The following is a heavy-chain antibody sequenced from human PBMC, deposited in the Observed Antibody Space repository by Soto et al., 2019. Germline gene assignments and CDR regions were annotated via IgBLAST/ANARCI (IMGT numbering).Heavy chain of an antibody. Sequence: QVQLVQSGAEVKKPGASVKVSCKASGYTFTSYGISWVRQAPGQGLEWMGWISAYNGNTNYAQKLQGRVTMTTDTATSTAYMELSSLRADDTAVYYCARETELDYGDYADYYYYGMDVWGQGTTVTVSS. D-gene: IGHD4-17*01. V-gene: IGHV1-18*01. J-gene: IGHJ6*02. CDR1: GYTFTSYG. CDR2: ISAYNGNT. CDR3: ARETELDYGDYADYYYYGMDV.